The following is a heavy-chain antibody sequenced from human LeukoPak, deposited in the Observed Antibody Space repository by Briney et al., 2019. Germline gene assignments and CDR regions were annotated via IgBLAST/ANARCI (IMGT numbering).Heavy chain of an antibody. D-gene: IGHD3-22*01. CDR2: IIPIFGPT. CDR1: GGTFSSYG. V-gene: IGHV1-69*13. CDR3: VRDITYYYDSSGYYRARDY. J-gene: IGHJ4*02. Sequence: SVKVSCKASGGTFSSYGVSWVRQAPRQGLEWVGSIIPIFGPTNYAQKFQGRVTITADESTGTAYLELSSLRAEDTAMYYCVRDITYYYDSSGYYRARDYWGQGTLVTVSS.